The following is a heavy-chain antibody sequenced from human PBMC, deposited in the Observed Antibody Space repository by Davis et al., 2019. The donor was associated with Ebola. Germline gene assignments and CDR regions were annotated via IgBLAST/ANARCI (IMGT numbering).Heavy chain of an antibody. CDR3: ARVLEDKFCSRSSCYGPLD. D-gene: IGHD2-2*01. CDR2: IYTSGST. Sequence: LRLSCTVSGDSISSGSYYWSWIRQPAGKGLEWIGHIYTSGSTNYNPSLKSRVTISVDTSKNQVSLRLNFVTAADTALYYCARVLEDKFCSRSSCYGPLDWGQGTKVTVSS. CDR1: GDSISSGSYY. J-gene: IGHJ3*01. V-gene: IGHV4-61*09.